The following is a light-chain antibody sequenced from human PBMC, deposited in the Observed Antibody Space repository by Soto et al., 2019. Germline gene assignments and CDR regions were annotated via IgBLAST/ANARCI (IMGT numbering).Light chain of an antibody. CDR1: QSVSSSY. CDR2: GAS. V-gene: IGKV3-20*01. Sequence: EIVLTQSPGTLSLSPGERATLSCRASQSVSSSYLAWYQQKPGQAPRLLIYGASSRATGIPDRFRGSGSGTDLTLTISRMDPEDFEVYYCQQYGSSPALTFGGGTKVDIK. CDR3: QQYGSSPALT. J-gene: IGKJ4*01.